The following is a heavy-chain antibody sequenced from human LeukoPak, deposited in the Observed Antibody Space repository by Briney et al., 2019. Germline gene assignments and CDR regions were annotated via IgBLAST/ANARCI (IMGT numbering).Heavy chain of an antibody. Sequence: GGSLRLSCAASGFTFSSYGMHWVRQAPGKGLEWVGRIKSKTDGGTTDYAAPVKGRFTISRDDSKNTLYLQMNSLKTEDTAVYYCTTVRFRELRIYYYYYYMDVWGKGTTVTISS. CDR2: IKSKTDGGTT. CDR3: TTVRFRELRIYYYYYYMDV. V-gene: IGHV3-15*01. D-gene: IGHD1-26*01. J-gene: IGHJ6*03. CDR1: GFTFSSYG.